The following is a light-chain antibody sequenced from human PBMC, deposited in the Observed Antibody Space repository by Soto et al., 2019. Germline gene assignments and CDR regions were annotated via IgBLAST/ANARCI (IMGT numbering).Light chain of an antibody. J-gene: IGLJ2*01. Sequence: QSALTQPRSVSGSPGQSVTISCTGTSSDVGNYIYVSWYQQHPGKAPKLMIYDVSKRPSGVPDRFSGSKSGNTASLTISGLQAEDEADYYCCSYAGSYSLVFGGGTKVTVL. V-gene: IGLV2-11*01. CDR1: SSDVGNYIY. CDR2: DVS. CDR3: CSYAGSYSLV.